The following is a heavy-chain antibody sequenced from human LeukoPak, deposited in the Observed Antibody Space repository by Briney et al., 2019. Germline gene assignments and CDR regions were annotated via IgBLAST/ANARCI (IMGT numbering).Heavy chain of an antibody. J-gene: IGHJ4*02. Sequence: SGPTLVKPTETLTLTCTFSGFSLSAIVGVGWIRQPPGKALEWLALIYWDDDKRYSPSLKSRLTITKDASKNQVFLTMTNMDPVDTATYYCAHRLSNTLWAYDYWGQGTLVTVSS. CDR3: AHRLSNTLWAYDY. CDR2: IYWDDDK. V-gene: IGHV2-5*02. D-gene: IGHD3-16*01. CDR1: GFSLSAIVG.